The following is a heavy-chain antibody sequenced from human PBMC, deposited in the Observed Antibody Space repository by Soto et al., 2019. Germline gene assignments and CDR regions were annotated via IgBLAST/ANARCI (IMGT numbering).Heavy chain of an antibody. CDR2: ISPDGSTT. Sequence: EVQLVESGGGLVQPGGSLRLSCTASGFTFSSYWMQWVRQAPGKGLVWVSHISPDGSTTSHADSVKGRFTISRDNAKNTLYRQTNSLRAEDTAVYYCARRGVAGALDVWGQGTTVTVSS. J-gene: IGHJ6*02. D-gene: IGHD2-21*01. CDR1: GFTFSSYW. V-gene: IGHV3-74*01. CDR3: ARRGVAGALDV.